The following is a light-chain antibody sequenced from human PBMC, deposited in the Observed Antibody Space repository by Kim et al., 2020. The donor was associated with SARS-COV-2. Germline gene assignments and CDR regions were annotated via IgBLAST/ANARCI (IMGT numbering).Light chain of an antibody. V-gene: IGLV6-57*03. CDR3: QSYHNNRI. Sequence: PGKTVTISCTRSSGSIASNYVQWYQQRPGSAPTTVIYDDNQRPSGVPDRFSGSIDTSSNSASLTISGLRTEDEADYYCQSYHNNRIFGGGTQLTVL. CDR2: DDN. J-gene: IGLJ2*01. CDR1: SGSIASNY.